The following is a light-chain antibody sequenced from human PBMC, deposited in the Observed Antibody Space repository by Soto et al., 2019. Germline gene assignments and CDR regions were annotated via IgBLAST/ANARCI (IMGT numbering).Light chain of an antibody. CDR1: SNDVGSYNL. J-gene: IGLJ1*01. CDR3: CSYSDISTYV. Sequence: QSALTQPASVSGSPGQSITISCTGTSNDVGSYNLVSWYQHHPGKAPKLMIYEGTKRPSGLSYRLSGSKSGNTASLTISGLQAEDEADYYCCSYSDISTYVFGGGTKVTVL. V-gene: IGLV2-23*01. CDR2: EGT.